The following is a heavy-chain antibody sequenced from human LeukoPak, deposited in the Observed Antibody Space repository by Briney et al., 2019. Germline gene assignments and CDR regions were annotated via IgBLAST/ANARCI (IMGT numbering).Heavy chain of an antibody. CDR1: GFIFSDYW. D-gene: IGHD1-1*01. J-gene: IGHJ5*02. Sequence: GGTLRLSCAASGFIFSDYWMTWVRQAPGQGLEWVANIKYDGSEKYCVDSLKGRFTIARDNAKNSLYLEMNSLRAEDTAIYYCARARQRLGVSNWFDRWGQGTLVTVSS. V-gene: IGHV3-7*01. CDR2: IKYDGSEK. CDR3: ARARQRLGVSNWFDR.